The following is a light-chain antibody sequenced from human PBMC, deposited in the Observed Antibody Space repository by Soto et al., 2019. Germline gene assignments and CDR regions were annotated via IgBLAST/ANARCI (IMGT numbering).Light chain of an antibody. CDR1: QRISSW. V-gene: IGKV1D-12*01. CDR2: GAS. J-gene: IGKJ4*01. Sequence: DIQMTQSPSYVSASVGDRVTITCRASQRISSWLAWYQQRPGKAPNLLIYGASTLQSGVPSRFSGSGYGTDFTLSISNLQPEDSATYYCQQSKSLPRTFGGGTRVEIK. CDR3: QQSKSLPRT.